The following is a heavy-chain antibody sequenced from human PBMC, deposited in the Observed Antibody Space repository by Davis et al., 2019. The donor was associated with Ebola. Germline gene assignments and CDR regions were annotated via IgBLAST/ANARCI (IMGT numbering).Heavy chain of an antibody. CDR2: IFYTGST. Sequence: MPSETLSLTCAVYGGSFSGYYWGWIRQPPGKGLEWIGSIFYTGSTFYNPSLKSRVSISVDTSKNQFSLKLSSVTAADTAVYYCARGNGYYTRDFDYWGQGTLVTVSS. D-gene: IGHD3-3*01. V-gene: IGHV4-34*01. CDR1: GGSFSGYY. CDR3: ARGNGYYTRDFDY. J-gene: IGHJ4*02.